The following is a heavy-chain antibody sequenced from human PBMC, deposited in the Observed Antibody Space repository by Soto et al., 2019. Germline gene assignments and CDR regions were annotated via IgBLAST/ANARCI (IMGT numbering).Heavy chain of an antibody. D-gene: IGHD1-26*01. V-gene: IGHV3-20*04. Sequence: EVQLVESGGGVLRPGGSLRLSCAASGFTFDDYGMSWARQAPGKGLEWVSGVNWNGGSIGYADSVKGRSTISRYNAKNSLYLQMNSLRAEDTAFYYCVRGASLNFDYWGQGTLVTVSS. CDR3: VRGASLNFDY. CDR1: GFTFDDYG. J-gene: IGHJ4*02. CDR2: VNWNGGSI.